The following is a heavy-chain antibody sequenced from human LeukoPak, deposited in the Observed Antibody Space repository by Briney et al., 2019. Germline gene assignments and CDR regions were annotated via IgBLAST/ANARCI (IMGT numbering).Heavy chain of an antibody. J-gene: IGHJ3*02. D-gene: IGHD2-2*01. V-gene: IGHV4-59*05. CDR2: IYYSGST. CDR3: ASAAVVPADAFDI. Sequence: PSETLSLTCTVSGGSISNYYWSWIRQSPGKGLEWIGSIYYSGSTYYNPSLKSRVTISVDTSKNQFSLKLSSVIAADTAVYYCASAAVVPADAFDIWGQGTMVTVSS. CDR1: GGSISNYY.